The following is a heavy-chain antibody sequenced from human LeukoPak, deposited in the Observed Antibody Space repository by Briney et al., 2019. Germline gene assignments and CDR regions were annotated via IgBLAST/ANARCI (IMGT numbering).Heavy chain of an antibody. V-gene: IGHV3-23*01. D-gene: IGHD2-15*01. CDR3: AKTTTGYSSGRYPAWPIDY. CDR2: IFGSGGSA. CDR1: GFTFSSYA. J-gene: IGHJ4*02. Sequence: GGSLRLSCAASGFTFSSYAMSWVRQAPGKGLEWVSGIFGSGGSAHYADSVKGRFTISRDNSKNTVYLQMDSLRVEDTAIYYCAKTTTGYSSGRYPAWPIDYWGQGTLVTVSS.